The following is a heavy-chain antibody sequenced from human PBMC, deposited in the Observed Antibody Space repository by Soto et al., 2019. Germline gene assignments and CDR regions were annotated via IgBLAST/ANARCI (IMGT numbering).Heavy chain of an antibody. CDR1: GGSISSSNW. CDR3: ARWGDFWSGYYAYYYYYGMDV. D-gene: IGHD3-3*01. CDR2: IYHSGST. Sequence: SEPLSLTCAVSGGSISSSNWWSWVRQPPGKGLEWIGEIYHSGSTNYNPSLKSRVTISVDKSKNQFSLKLSSVTAADTAVYYCARWGDFWSGYYAYYYYYGMDVWGQGTTVTVSS. V-gene: IGHV4-4*02. J-gene: IGHJ6*02.